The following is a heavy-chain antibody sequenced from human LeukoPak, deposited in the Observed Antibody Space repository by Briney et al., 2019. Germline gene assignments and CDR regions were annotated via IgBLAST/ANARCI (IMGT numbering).Heavy chain of an antibody. J-gene: IGHJ4*02. Sequence: PGGSLRLSCAAPGFTFSSYSMNWVRQAPGKGLEWVSSISSSSSYIYYADSVKGRFTISRDNAKNSLYLQMNSLRAEDTAVYYCARGVHYYDSSGYYIVWDYWGQGTLVTVSS. CDR3: ARGVHYYDSSGYYIVWDY. D-gene: IGHD3-22*01. CDR2: ISSSSSYI. CDR1: GFTFSSYS. V-gene: IGHV3-21*01.